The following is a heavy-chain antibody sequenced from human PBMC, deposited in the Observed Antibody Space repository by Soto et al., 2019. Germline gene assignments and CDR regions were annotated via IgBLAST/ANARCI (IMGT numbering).Heavy chain of an antibody. CDR3: ARDLAKGGGSAGFDY. CDR2: INPKSGGT. D-gene: IGHD1-26*01. CDR1: GYTFTVYY. Sequence: SVKVSCKASGYTFTVYYMHWVRQAPGQGLEWMGWINPKSGGTMYPQKFQGRVTMTWDTSISTAYMALTSLRSDDTAVYYCARDLAKGGGSAGFDYWGQGTLVTVSS. J-gene: IGHJ4*02. V-gene: IGHV1-2*02.